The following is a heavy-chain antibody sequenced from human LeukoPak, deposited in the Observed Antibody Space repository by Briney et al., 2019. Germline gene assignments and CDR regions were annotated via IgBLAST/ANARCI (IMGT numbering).Heavy chain of an antibody. CDR1: GFTFSTYW. D-gene: IGHD3-9*01. V-gene: IGHV3-7*01. J-gene: IGHJ4*02. Sequence: GGSLRLSCAASGFTFSTYWMTWVRQAPGKRPEWVANIKPDGGEKSYVDSVKGRFTISRDNAKNSLYLQMSSLRAEDTAIYYCARGTYWLSYWGQGTLVTVSS. CDR2: IKPDGGEK. CDR3: ARGTYWLSY.